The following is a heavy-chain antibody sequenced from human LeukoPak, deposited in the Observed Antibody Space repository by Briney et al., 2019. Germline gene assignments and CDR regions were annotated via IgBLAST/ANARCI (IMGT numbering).Heavy chain of an antibody. V-gene: IGHV3-74*01. CDR3: ARVGGSNAFDI. CDR2: INRDGSST. J-gene: IGHJ3*02. D-gene: IGHD1-26*01. CDR1: GFTLSSYW. Sequence: PGGSLRLSCAASGFTLSSYWVHWVRHAPGQGLVGVSPINRDGSSTSYADSVKGRFTISRDNAKNTLSLQMNSLRAEDTAVYYCARVGGSNAFDIWGQGTMVIASS.